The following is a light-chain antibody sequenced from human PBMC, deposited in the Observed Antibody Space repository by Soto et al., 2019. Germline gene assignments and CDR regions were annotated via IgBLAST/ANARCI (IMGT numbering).Light chain of an antibody. CDR2: EAS. CDR1: SSDVGSYNR. CDR3: SLYTSSSTYV. V-gene: IGLV2-18*01. Sequence: QSVLTQPPSVSGSPGQSVTISCTGTSSDVGSYNRVSWYQQPPGTAPKLMIYEASNRPSGVPDRFSGSKSGNTASLTISGLQAEDEADYYCSLYTSSSTYVFGTGTKV. J-gene: IGLJ1*01.